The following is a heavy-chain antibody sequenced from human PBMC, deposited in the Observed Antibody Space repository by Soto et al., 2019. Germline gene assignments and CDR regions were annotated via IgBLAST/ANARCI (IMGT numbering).Heavy chain of an antibody. CDR2: ISGSSDST. J-gene: IGHJ4*02. V-gene: IGHV3-23*01. D-gene: IGHD1-26*01. CDR1: GFTFRSFA. Sequence: EVQLLESGGGLVQPGGSLRLSCAASGFTFRSFAMSWVRQSPGKGLEWVSSISGSSDSTYYADSVKGRFTIARDNSKNTLYLQMNSLRAGDTAIYYCAKAVGATIDFAHFDFWGQGTLVPVSS. CDR3: AKAVGATIDFAHFDF.